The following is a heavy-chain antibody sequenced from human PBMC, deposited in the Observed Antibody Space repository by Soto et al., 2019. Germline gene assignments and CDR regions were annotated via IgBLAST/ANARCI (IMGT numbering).Heavy chain of an antibody. V-gene: IGHV1-46*01. D-gene: IGHD4-17*01. CDR2: INPSGGST. CDR1: GYTFTSYY. CDR3: ARDPYGDYLFDY. Sequence: XSVNVSFQASGYTFTSYYLPWVRQAPGQGLEWMGIINPSGGSTSYAQKFQGRVTMTRDTSTSTVYMELSSLRSEDTAVYYCARDPYGDYLFDYWGQGSLVTVSS. J-gene: IGHJ4*02.